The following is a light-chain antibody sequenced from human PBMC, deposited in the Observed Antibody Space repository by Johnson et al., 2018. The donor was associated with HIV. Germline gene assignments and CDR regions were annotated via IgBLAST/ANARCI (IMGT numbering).Light chain of an antibody. Sequence: QSVLTQPPSVSAAPGQKVTISCSGINSNIGNIYVSWYQQLPGTAPKLLIYENNKRPSGIPDRFSGSKSGTSATLGITGLQTGDEADYYCATWHSSLGVGGVFGTGTKVTVL. J-gene: IGLJ1*01. CDR3: ATWHSSLGVGGV. V-gene: IGLV1-51*02. CDR1: NSNIGNIY. CDR2: ENN.